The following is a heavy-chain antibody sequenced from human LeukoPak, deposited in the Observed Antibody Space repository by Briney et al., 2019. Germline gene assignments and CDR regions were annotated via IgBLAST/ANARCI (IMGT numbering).Heavy chain of an antibody. J-gene: IGHJ3*02. D-gene: IGHD4-17*01. CDR3: ATSIHDYGDAFDI. CDR2: IYYSGST. Sequence: SETLSLTCTVSGGSITGYYWSWIRQPPGKGLEWIGYIYYSGSTNYNPSLKSRVTISVDTSKNQFSLKLSSVTAADTAVYYCATSIHDYGDAFDIWGQGTMVTVSS. V-gene: IGHV4-59*01. CDR1: GGSITGYY.